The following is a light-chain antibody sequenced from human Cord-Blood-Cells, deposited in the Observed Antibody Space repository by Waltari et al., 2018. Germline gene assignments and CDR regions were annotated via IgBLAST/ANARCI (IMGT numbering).Light chain of an antibody. J-gene: IGLJ2*01. Sequence: HCALTQPAPVSAYPGRSIPISCTATSRHVSGYNYVSGYQQHPGKAPKLMIYDVSNRPSGVSNRFSGSKSGNTASLTISGLQAEDEADYYCSSYTSSSTLVFGGGTKLTVL. CDR2: DVS. V-gene: IGLV2-14*01. CDR3: SSYTSSSTLV. CDR1: SRHVSGYNY.